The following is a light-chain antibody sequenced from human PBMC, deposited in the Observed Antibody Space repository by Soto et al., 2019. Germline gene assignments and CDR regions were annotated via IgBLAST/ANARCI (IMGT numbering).Light chain of an antibody. CDR3: QQSYSTPPWT. CDR1: QSISSY. V-gene: IGKV1-39*01. Sequence: DIQMTQSPSSLSASVGDRVTITCRASQSISSYVNWYQQKTGKAHKLLIYAASSLQSGVPSRFSGSGSGTDFTLTISSLQPEDFATYACQQSYSTPPWTFSQGTKVEIK. J-gene: IGKJ1*01. CDR2: AAS.